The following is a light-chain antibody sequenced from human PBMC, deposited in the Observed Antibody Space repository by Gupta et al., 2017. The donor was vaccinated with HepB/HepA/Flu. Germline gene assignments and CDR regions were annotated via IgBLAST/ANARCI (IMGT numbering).Light chain of an antibody. V-gene: IGKV1-5*03. J-gene: IGKJ1*01. CDR3: QQDNGNSPYT. CDR2: KAS. Sequence: DIQMTQSPSTLSASVGDRVTITCRASQNINKWLAWYQQKPGKAPKVLIYKASSLQSGVSSRFSGSGSGTEFTLTISSLQPDDFATYYCQQDNGNSPYTFGQGTTVEIK. CDR1: QNINKW.